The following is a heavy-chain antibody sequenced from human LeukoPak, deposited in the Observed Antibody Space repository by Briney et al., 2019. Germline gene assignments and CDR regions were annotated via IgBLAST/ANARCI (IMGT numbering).Heavy chain of an antibody. Sequence: ASVKVSCKASGYTFTSYGIIWVRQAPGQGLEWMGWISAYNGNTNYAQKFQGRVTITADKSTSTAYMELSSLRSEDTAVYYCAREKSYYDSSGYYTTVFWYFDLWGRGTLVTVSS. CDR1: GYTFTSYG. CDR2: ISAYNGNT. V-gene: IGHV1-18*01. D-gene: IGHD3-22*01. CDR3: AREKSYYDSSGYYTTVFWYFDL. J-gene: IGHJ2*01.